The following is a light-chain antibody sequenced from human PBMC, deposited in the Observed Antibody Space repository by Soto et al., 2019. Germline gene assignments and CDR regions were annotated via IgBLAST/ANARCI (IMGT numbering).Light chain of an antibody. CDR3: CSYAGNPYV. Sequence: QSALTQPRSVSGSPGQSVTISCTGVSSDVGGSNYVSWYQQHPGKAPKLMIYEGSKRPSGVSDRFSGSKSGITASLTISGLQAEDEADYYCCSYAGNPYVFGTGTKLTVL. CDR2: EGS. J-gene: IGLJ1*01. V-gene: IGLV2-11*01. CDR1: SSDVGGSNY.